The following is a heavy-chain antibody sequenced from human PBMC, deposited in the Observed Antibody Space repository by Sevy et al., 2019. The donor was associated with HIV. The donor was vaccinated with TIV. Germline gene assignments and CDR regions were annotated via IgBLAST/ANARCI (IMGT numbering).Heavy chain of an antibody. V-gene: IGHV3-72*01. CDR2: TRNKADSYTT. J-gene: IGHJ4*01. CDR3: ATHAGIAAAGRVFDY. Sequence: GESLKISCAASGFTFSDHYMEWVRQAPGKGLEWVGRTRNKADSYTTEYAASVKGRFTISRDDSKNSLYLQMNSLKTEDTAVYYCATHAGIAAAGRVFDYWGHGSLVTVSS. D-gene: IGHD6-13*01. CDR1: GFTFSDHY.